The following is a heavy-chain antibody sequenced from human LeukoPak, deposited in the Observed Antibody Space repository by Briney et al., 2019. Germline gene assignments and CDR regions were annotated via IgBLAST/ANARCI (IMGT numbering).Heavy chain of an antibody. V-gene: IGHV3-66*01. D-gene: IGHD3-10*01. CDR2: IYSGGNT. Sequence: PGGSLRLSCAASGFSVSNNYISWVRQAPGKGLEWVSLIYSGGNTYYADSLKDRFTISRDTSMDTVFLQITSLRAGDTAVYYCARESRSYYFGSGTYVAFDIWGQGTMVTVSS. CDR3: ARESRSYYFGSGTYVAFDI. J-gene: IGHJ3*02. CDR1: GFSVSNNY.